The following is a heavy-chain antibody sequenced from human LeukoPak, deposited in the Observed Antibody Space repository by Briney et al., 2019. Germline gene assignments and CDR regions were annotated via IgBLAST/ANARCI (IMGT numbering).Heavy chain of an antibody. V-gene: IGHV4-38-2*01. CDR1: GFTFSSYG. CDR2: IYHSGST. CDR3: ASANYDFWSGPPPKLFDLFDY. Sequence: GSLRLSCAASGFTFSSYGMHWVRQAPGKGLEWIGSIYHSGSTYYNPSLKSRVTISVDTSKNQFSLKLSSVTAADTAVYYCASANYDFWSGPPPKLFDLFDYWGQGTLVTVSS. D-gene: IGHD3-3*01. J-gene: IGHJ4*02.